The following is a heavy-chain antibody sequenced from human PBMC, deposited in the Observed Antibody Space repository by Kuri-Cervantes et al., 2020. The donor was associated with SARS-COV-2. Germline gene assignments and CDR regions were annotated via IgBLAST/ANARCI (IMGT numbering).Heavy chain of an antibody. V-gene: IGHV1-46*01. J-gene: IGHJ4*02. D-gene: IGHD1-26*01. Sequence: ASVKVSCKASGYTFTSYYMHWVRQAPGQGLEWMGIINPSGGSTSYAQKFQGRVTITADKSTSTAYMELSNLRSEDTAVYYCARDSGGSYLDYWGQGTLVTVSS. CDR3: ARDSGGSYLDY. CDR2: INPSGGST. CDR1: GYTFTSYY.